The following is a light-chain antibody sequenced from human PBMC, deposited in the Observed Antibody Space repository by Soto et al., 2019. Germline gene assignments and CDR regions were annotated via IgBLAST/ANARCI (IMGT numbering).Light chain of an antibody. CDR1: SSDVGAYEY. Sequence: QPVLTQPASVSGSLGQSITISCTGTSSDVGAYEYVSWYQQHPGNAPKLMICDVSYRPSGVSHRFSGSKSGNTASLTISGLQAEDEADYYCSSYTSTSTLVVFGGGTKLTVL. CDR3: SSYTSTSTLVV. CDR2: DVS. J-gene: IGLJ2*01. V-gene: IGLV2-14*01.